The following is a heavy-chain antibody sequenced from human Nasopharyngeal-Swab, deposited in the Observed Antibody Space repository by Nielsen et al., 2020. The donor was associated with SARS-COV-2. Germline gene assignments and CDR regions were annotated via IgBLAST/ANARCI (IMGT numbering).Heavy chain of an antibody. CDR2: INPNSGGT. D-gene: IGHD6-13*01. CDR3: ARWVEAATFFDT. Sequence: ASVKVSCKASGYTFRNFAINWVRQAPGQGLEWMGRINPNSGGTNYAQKFQGRVTMTRDTSITTAYMELSRLRSGDTAVYYCARWVEAATFFDTWGQGTMVTVSS. CDR1: GYTFRNFA. V-gene: IGHV1-2*06. J-gene: IGHJ3*02.